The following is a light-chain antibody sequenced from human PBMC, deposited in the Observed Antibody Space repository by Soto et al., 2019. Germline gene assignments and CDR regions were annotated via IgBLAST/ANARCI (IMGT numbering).Light chain of an antibody. CDR2: DVS. J-gene: IGLJ2*01. CDR3: TSWPTSTTMI. Sequence: QSALTQPASVSGSPGQSITITCTGTRSDIGAYNFVSWYQQHPGEVPKLMLYDVSIRPSGVSNRFSVSKSGNTASLTISGLQAEDEADYYCTSWPTSTTMIFGGGTKVTVL. CDR1: RSDIGAYNF. V-gene: IGLV2-14*03.